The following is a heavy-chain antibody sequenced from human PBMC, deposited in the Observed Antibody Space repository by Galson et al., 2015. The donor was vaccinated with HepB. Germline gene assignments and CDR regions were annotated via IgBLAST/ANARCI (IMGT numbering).Heavy chain of an antibody. V-gene: IGHV3-74*01. CDR1: GFTFSSHW. CDR2: INSDGSST. Sequence: SLRLSCAASGFTFSSHWMHWVRQAPGKGPVWVSRINSDGSSTSYADSVKGRFTISRDNAKNTLYLQMNSLRAEDTAVYYCARECSGGSCYHYWGQGTLVTVSS. CDR3: ARECSGGSCYHY. D-gene: IGHD2-15*01. J-gene: IGHJ4*02.